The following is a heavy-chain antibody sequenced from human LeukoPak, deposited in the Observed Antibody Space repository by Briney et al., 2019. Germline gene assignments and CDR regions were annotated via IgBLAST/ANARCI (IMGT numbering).Heavy chain of an antibody. CDR3: ARGPQTYYYDSSGYYCFGY. CDR1: GGSISSSSYY. CDR2: IYHSGST. V-gene: IGHV4-39*07. J-gene: IGHJ4*02. Sequence: SETLSLTCSVPGGSISSSSYYWGWIRQPPGKGLEWIGSIYHSGSTYYNPSLKSRVTISVDTSKNQFSLKLSSVTAADTAVYYCARGPQTYYYDSSGYYCFGYWGQGTLVTVSS. D-gene: IGHD3-22*01.